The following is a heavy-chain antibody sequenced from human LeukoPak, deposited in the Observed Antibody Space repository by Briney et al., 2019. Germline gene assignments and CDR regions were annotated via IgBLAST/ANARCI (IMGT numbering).Heavy chain of an antibody. J-gene: IGHJ2*01. V-gene: IGHV4-34*01. D-gene: IGHD3-10*01. CDR2: INHSGST. CDR1: GGSFSGYY. Sequence: PSETLSLTCAVYGGSFSGYYWSWIRQPPGKGLEWIGEINHSGSTNYNPSLKSGVTISVDASKNQFSLKLSSVTAADTAVYYCARARKVRGVSKQWYFDLWGRGTLVTVSS. CDR3: ARARKVRGVSKQWYFDL.